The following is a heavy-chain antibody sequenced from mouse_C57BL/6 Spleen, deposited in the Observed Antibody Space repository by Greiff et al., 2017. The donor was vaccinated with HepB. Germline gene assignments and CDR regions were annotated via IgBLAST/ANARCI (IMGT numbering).Heavy chain of an antibody. V-gene: IGHV1-50*01. CDR3: ARRGPRLLLPFAY. J-gene: IGHJ3*01. CDR2: IDPSDSYT. CDR1: GYTFTSYW. Sequence: QVQLQQSGAELVKPGASVKLSCKASGYTFTSYWMQWVKQRPGQGLEWIGEIDPSDSYTNYNQKFKGKATLTVDTSSSTAYMQLSSLTSEDSAVYYCARRGPRLLLPFAYWGQGTLVTVSA. D-gene: IGHD1-1*01.